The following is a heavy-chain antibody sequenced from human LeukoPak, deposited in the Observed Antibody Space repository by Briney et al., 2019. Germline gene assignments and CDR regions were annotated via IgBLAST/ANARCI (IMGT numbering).Heavy chain of an antibody. Sequence: SSETLSLTCTVSGGSISSYYWSWIRQPAGKGLEWIGRIYASGSTNYNPSLKSRVTMSVDTSKNQFSLKLSSVTAADTAVYYCARGPTAMEFDYWGQGTLVTVSS. CDR1: GGSISSYY. J-gene: IGHJ4*02. D-gene: IGHD5-18*01. CDR3: ARGPTAMEFDY. V-gene: IGHV4-4*07. CDR2: IYASGST.